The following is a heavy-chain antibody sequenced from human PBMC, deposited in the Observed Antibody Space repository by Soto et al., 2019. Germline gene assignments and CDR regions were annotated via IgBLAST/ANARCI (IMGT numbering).Heavy chain of an antibody. Sequence: VASVEVSCQASGYTFTGYHMHWVLQAPGQGREWMGWINPNSGGTNNAQKFQGWVTMTRDTSISTAYMELSRLRSDATAVYYCARANGGYDYDDYYYGMDVWGQGTTVTVSS. J-gene: IGHJ6*02. CDR1: GYTFTGYH. D-gene: IGHD5-12*01. CDR3: ARANGGYDYDDYYYGMDV. CDR2: INPNSGGT. V-gene: IGHV1-2*04.